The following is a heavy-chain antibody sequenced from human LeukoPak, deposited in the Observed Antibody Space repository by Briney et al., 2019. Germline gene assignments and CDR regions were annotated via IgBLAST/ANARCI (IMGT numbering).Heavy chain of an antibody. D-gene: IGHD2-2*01. V-gene: IGHV3-30*18. Sequence: PGGSLRLSCAASGFTFSNCGMHWVRQAPGKGLEWVSVISYDGRNRNYPDSVKGRFTLSRDLSTDTLWLQMDSLRTEDTAVYYCAKGPLRGTAAAIDYWGQGTLVTVSS. J-gene: IGHJ4*02. CDR3: AKGPLRGTAAAIDY. CDR2: ISYDGRNR. CDR1: GFTFSNCG.